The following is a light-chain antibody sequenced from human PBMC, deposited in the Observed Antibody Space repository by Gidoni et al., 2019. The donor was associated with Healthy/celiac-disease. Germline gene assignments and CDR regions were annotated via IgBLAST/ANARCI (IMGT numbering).Light chain of an antibody. CDR2: LGS. J-gene: IGKJ1*01. Sequence: DIVMTQSPLSLPVTSGEPASISCRSSQSLLHSNGYNYLDWYLQKPGQSPQLLIYLGSNRASGVPDRCSGSGSGTDFTLKISRVEAEDVGVYYCMQALQTPWTFXXXTKVEIK. V-gene: IGKV2-28*01. CDR3: MQALQTPWT. CDR1: QSLLHSNGYNY.